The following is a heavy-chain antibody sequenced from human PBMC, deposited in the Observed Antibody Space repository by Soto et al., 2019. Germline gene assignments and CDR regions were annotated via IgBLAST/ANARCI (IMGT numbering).Heavy chain of an antibody. CDR1: GFAFSSYA. J-gene: IGHJ6*03. CDR2: ISGSGDST. D-gene: IGHD3-10*01. Sequence: EVQLLESGGGLVQPGGSLRLSCAASGFAFSSYALTWVRQAPGKGLEWVSAISGSGDSTYYADSVMGRFTVSRDNSRNSLFMQMNNLRVEDTALYYCAKIQDGSDYFYYFMDVWGKGTTVTVSS. V-gene: IGHV3-23*01. CDR3: AKIQDGSDYFYYFMDV.